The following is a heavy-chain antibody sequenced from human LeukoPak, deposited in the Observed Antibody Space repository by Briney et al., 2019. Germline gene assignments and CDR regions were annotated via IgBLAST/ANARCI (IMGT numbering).Heavy chain of an antibody. V-gene: IGHV3-20*04. CDR2: INWNGGST. CDR1: GFTFDDYG. Sequence: GESLKISCAASGFTFDDYGMSWVRQAPGKGLEWVSGINWNGGSTGYADSVKGRFTISRDNAKNSLYLQMNSLRAEDTALYYCARDPSSSGYSNMDVWGKGTTVTVSS. J-gene: IGHJ6*03. CDR3: ARDPSSSGYSNMDV. D-gene: IGHD3-22*01.